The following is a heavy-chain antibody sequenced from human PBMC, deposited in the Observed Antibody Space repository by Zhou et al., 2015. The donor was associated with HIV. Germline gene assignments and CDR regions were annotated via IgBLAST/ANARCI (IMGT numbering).Heavy chain of an antibody. CDR1: GYTFTSYD. Sequence: QVQLVQSGAEVKKPGASVKVSCKASGYTFTSYDINWVRQATGQGLEWMGWMNPNSGNTGYAQKFQGRVTMTRNTSISTAYMELSSLRSEDTAVYYCARGLRDIVVVPAARPIYYFDYWGQGTLVTVSS. J-gene: IGHJ4*02. D-gene: IGHD2-2*01. V-gene: IGHV1-8*01. CDR2: MNPNSGNT. CDR3: ARGLRDIVVVPAARPIYYFDY.